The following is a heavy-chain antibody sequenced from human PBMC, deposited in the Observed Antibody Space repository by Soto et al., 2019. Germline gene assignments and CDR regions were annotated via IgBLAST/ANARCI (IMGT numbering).Heavy chain of an antibody. J-gene: IGHJ6*02. CDR1: GFPFINYA. V-gene: IGHV3-23*01. CDR3: AKVHYYDGSGSYHYYGMDV. D-gene: IGHD3-22*01. CDR2: ISGSGGST. Sequence: GGSLRLSCAASGFPFINYAMSWVRQAPGKGLEWVSAISGSGGSTYYADSVNGRFTISRDNTKNTLYLQMNSLRADDTAVYYCAKVHYYDGSGSYHYYGMDVWGQGTKVTFSS.